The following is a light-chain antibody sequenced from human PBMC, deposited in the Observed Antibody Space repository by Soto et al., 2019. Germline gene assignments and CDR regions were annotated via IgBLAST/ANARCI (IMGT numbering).Light chain of an antibody. CDR2: EVS. CDR3: SSYISSSTLV. J-gene: IGLJ1*01. CDR1: SSDVGAYNY. V-gene: IGLV2-14*01. Sequence: QSALTQPASVSGPPGQSITISCTGTSSDVGAYNYVSWYQQHPGKAPKLMIYEVSNRPSGVSNRFSGSKSGNTDSLTISGLQAEDEADYYCSSYISSSTLVFGTGTKVTVL.